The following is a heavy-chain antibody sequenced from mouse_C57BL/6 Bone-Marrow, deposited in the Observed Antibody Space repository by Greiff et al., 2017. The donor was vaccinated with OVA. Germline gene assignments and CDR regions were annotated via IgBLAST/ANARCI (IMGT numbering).Heavy chain of an antibody. D-gene: IGHD1-1*02. CDR2: INPSSGYT. CDR3: AGGGSYGAMDD. J-gene: IGHJ4*01. Sequence: QVQLQQSGAELARPGASVKMSCKASGYTFTSYTMHWVKQRPGQGLEWIGYINPSSGYTKYNQKFKDKATLTADKSSSTAYLQLSSLTSEDSAVYYCAGGGSYGAMDDWGQGTSVTVSS. V-gene: IGHV1-4*01. CDR1: GYTFTSYT.